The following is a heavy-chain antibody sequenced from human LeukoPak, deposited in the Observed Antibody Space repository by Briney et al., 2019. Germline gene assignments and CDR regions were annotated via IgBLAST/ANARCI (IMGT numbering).Heavy chain of an antibody. CDR1: GFTFSSYG. CDR2: ISYDGSNK. V-gene: IGHV3-30*18. J-gene: IGHJ5*02. Sequence: GGSLRLSCAASGFTFSSYGMHWVRQAPGKGLEWVAVISYDGSNKYYADSVKGRFTISRDNSKNTLYLQMNSLRAEDTAVYYCAKDPSGSYYNNWFDPWGQGTLVTVSS. CDR3: AKDPSGSYYNNWFDP. D-gene: IGHD1-26*01.